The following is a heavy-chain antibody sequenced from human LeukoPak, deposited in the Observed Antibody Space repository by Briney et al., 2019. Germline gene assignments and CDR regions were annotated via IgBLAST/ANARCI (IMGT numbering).Heavy chain of an antibody. Sequence: PGGSLRLSCVASGFTFSSYAMSWVRQAPGKGLEWVSAISGSGGSTYYADSVKGRFTISRDNSKNTLYLQMNSLRAEDTAVYYCAKDPSVAVAGTLDYWGQGTLVTVSS. CDR1: GFTFSSYA. D-gene: IGHD6-19*01. CDR2: ISGSGGST. CDR3: AKDPSVAVAGTLDY. J-gene: IGHJ4*02. V-gene: IGHV3-23*01.